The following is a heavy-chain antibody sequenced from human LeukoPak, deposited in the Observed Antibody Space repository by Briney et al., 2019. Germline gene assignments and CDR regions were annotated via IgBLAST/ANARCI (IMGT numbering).Heavy chain of an antibody. V-gene: IGHV4-61*02. J-gene: IGHJ6*03. CDR3: ARDDYYYYYMDV. CDR2: IYTSGST. CDR1: GGSISSGSYY. Sequence: SETLSPTCTVSGGSISSGSYYWSWIRQPAGKGLEWIGRIYTSGSTNYNPSLKSRVTISVDTSKNQFSLKLSSVTAADTAVYYCARDDYYYYYMDVWGKGTTVTVSS.